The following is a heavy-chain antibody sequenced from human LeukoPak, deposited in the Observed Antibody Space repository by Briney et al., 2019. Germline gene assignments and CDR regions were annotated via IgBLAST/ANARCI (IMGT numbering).Heavy chain of an antibody. CDR2: IIPIFGTA. CDR1: GGTFSSYA. Sequence: GASVKVSCKASGGTFSSYAISWVRQAPGQGLEWMGGIIPIFGTANYAQKFQGRVTITADESTSTAYMELSSLRSEDTAVYYCARTDYYDSSGYYYYYGMDVWGQGTTVTVSS. J-gene: IGHJ6*02. D-gene: IGHD3-22*01. V-gene: IGHV1-69*13. CDR3: ARTDYYDSSGYYYYYGMDV.